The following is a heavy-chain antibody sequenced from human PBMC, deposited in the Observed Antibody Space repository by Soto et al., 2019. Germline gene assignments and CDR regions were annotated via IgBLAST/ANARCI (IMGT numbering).Heavy chain of an antibody. V-gene: IGHV3-15*01. CDR1: GFTFSNAW. D-gene: IGHD6-19*01. Sequence: EVQLVESGGGLVKPGGSLRLSCAASGFTFSNAWMSWVRQAPGKGLEWVGRIKSKTDGGTTDYAAPVKGRFTISRDDSKNTLYLQMNSLKTEDTAVYYCTAIGWNYSYGMDVWGQGTTVTVSS. CDR3: TAIGWNYSYGMDV. CDR2: IKSKTDGGTT. J-gene: IGHJ6*02.